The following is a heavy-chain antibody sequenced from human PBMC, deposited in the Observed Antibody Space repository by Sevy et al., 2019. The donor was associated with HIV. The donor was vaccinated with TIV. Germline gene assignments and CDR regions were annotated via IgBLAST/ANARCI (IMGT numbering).Heavy chain of an antibody. CDR1: GYTFTGYY. V-gene: IGHV1-2*02. Sequence: ASVKVSCKASGYTFTGYYMHWVRQAPGQGLEWMGWNNPNSGGTNYAQKFQGRVTMTRDTSISTAYMELSRLRSDDTAEYYSARDLVVRDVSGMDVWGQGTTVTVSS. CDR2: NNPNSGGT. J-gene: IGHJ6*02. CDR3: ARDLVVRDVSGMDV. D-gene: IGHD3-10*01.